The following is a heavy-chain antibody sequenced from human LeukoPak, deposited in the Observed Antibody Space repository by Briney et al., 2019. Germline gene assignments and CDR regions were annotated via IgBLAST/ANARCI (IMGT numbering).Heavy chain of an antibody. J-gene: IGHJ5*02. CDR3: ARQGSCSNNNWNRWFDP. V-gene: IGHV4-38-2*01. CDR1: GYSISRGYY. Sequence: SETLSLTCAVSGYSISRGYYWGWIRQPPGEGLEWIASIYHNGDTYYNSSLKSPVTISVDTSKNQFSLKVSSVTAAGTALYDGARQGSCSNNNWNRWFDPWGQGTLVTVSS. CDR2: IYHNGDT. D-gene: IGHD2-2*01.